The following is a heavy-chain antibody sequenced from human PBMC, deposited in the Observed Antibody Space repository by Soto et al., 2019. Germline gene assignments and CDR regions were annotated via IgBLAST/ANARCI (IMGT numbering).Heavy chain of an antibody. CDR2: ISAFNGNT. V-gene: IGHV1-18*01. D-gene: IGHD2-8*01. Sequence: QVQLVQSGAEVKKPGASVKVSCKASGYTFTTYDISWVRQAPGQGLEWMGWISAFNGNTNYAQKLKGRVTMTTDTSTSTAYMELRSLRSDDTAGYYCARAVSHFYHYYYMDVWGKGTTVTVSS. CDR1: GYTFTTYD. J-gene: IGHJ6*03. CDR3: ARAVSHFYHYYYMDV.